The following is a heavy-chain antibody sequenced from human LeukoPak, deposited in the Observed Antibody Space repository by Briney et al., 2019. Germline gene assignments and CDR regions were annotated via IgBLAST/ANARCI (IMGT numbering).Heavy chain of an antibody. Sequence: SETLSLTCTVSGGSVSSGSYYWNWIRQPPGKGLEWIGYIYNSASTNYNPSLKSRVTISVDTSKNQFSLKLSSVTAADTAVYYCATASVPDLRGMDVWGQGTTVTVSS. V-gene: IGHV4-61*01. CDR3: ATASVPDLRGMDV. CDR2: IYNSAST. CDR1: GGSVSSGSYY. D-gene: IGHD1-14*01. J-gene: IGHJ6*02.